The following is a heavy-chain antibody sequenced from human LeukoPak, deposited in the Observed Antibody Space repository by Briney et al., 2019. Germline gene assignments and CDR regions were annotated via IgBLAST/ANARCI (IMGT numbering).Heavy chain of an antibody. D-gene: IGHD3-10*02. CDR3: AELGITMIGGV. J-gene: IGHJ6*04. Sequence: PGGSLRLSCAATGFAFSSYEMNWVRQAPGKGLEWVSYISSSGSTIYYADSVKGRFTISRDNAKNSLYLQMNSLRAEDTAVYYCAELGITMIGGVWGKGTTVTISS. CDR1: GFAFSSYE. V-gene: IGHV3-48*03. CDR2: ISSSGSTI.